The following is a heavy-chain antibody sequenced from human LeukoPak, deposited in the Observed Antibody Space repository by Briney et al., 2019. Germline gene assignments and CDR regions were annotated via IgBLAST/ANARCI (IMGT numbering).Heavy chain of an antibody. CDR3: ARDHSTRDCSGSSCYSNWAFDI. J-gene: IGHJ3*02. V-gene: IGHV4-59*01. CDR2: IYYSGST. D-gene: IGHD2-15*01. Sequence: SETLSLTCTVSGGSIGSYYWSWIRQPPGKGLEWIGYIYYSGSTNYNPSLKSRVTISVDTSKSQFSLKLSSVTAADTAVYYCARDHSTRDCSGSSCYSNWAFDIWGQGTMVTVSS. CDR1: GGSIGSYY.